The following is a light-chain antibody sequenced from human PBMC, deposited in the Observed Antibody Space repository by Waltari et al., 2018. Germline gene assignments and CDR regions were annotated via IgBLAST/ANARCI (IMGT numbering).Light chain of an antibody. Sequence: DIVLTQSPDTLSLSPGQRATLSCRASQSVGSAYLVWFQQRSGQPPRLLIYNTSKRATGIPDRLSGSGSGTDFTLTIARLEPEDFAIYYCQQFISSPYTFGQGTKLEIK. CDR3: QQFISSPYT. CDR2: NTS. CDR1: QSVGSAY. J-gene: IGKJ2*01. V-gene: IGKV3-20*01.